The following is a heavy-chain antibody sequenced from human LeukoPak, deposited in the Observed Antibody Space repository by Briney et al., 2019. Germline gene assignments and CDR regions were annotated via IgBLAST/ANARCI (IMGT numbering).Heavy chain of an antibody. D-gene: IGHD3-22*01. V-gene: IGHV1-46*01. Sequence: ASVKVSCKASGYTFTSYYMHWVRQAPGQGLEWMGIINPSGGSTSYAQKFQGRVTMTRDTSTSTVYMELSSLRSEDTAVYYCARDRHYYDNLEKVFDYWGQGTLVTVSS. CDR2: INPSGGST. J-gene: IGHJ4*02. CDR3: ARDRHYYDNLEKVFDY. CDR1: GYTFTSYY.